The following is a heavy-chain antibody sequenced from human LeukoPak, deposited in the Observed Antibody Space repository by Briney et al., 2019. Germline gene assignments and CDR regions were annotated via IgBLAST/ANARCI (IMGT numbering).Heavy chain of an antibody. CDR3: AKKENDYYDTWDWFDP. J-gene: IGHJ5*02. CDR2: IRYEGSSK. D-gene: IGHD3-22*01. V-gene: IGHV3-30*02. Sequence: GGSLRLSCAASGFTFSDYAMHWVRQAPGKGLEWVAFIRYEGSSKYYADSVKGRFTISRDNSKNTLYLQMNSLKIEDTAVYYCAKKENDYYDTWDWFDPWGQGTLVTVSS. CDR1: GFTFSDYA.